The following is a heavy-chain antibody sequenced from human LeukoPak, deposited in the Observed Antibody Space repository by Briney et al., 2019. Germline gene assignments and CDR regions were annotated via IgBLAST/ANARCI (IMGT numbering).Heavy chain of an antibody. V-gene: IGHV4-34*01. CDR3: PRGLGEGYPDY. CDR1: GGSFSGFY. Sequence: SETLSLTCAVHGGSFSGFYWTWMRQPPGKELEWIGEIKPGGITSYKLSLTSRVTMSQDTSNNQFSLKLTSVTAADTAVYYCPRGLGEGYPDYWGPGTLVTVSS. D-gene: IGHD5-24*01. CDR2: IKPGGIT. J-gene: IGHJ4*02.